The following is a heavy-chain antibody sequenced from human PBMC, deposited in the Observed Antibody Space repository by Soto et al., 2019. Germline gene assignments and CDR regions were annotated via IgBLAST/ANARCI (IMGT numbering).Heavy chain of an antibody. D-gene: IGHD3-22*01. V-gene: IGHV4-59*01. J-gene: IGHJ5*02. CDR3: ARETYYYDSSGYPLTAIGP. CDR2: IYYSGST. Sequence: QVQLQESGPGLVKPSETLSLTCTVSGGSISSYYWSWIGQPPGKGLEWIGYIYYSGSTNYNPSLKSRVTISVDKSKNQFSLKLSSVTAADTAVYYCARETYYYDSSGYPLTAIGPWGQGTLVTVSS. CDR1: GGSISSYY.